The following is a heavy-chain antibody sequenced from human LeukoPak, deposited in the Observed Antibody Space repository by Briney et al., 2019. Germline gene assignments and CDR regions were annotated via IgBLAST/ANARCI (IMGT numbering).Heavy chain of an antibody. V-gene: IGHV4-4*02. Sequence: SETLSLTCTVSGGSISSYYWSWVRQPPGKGLEWIGEIYHSGSTNYNPSLKSRVTISVDKSKNQFSLKLSSVTAADTAVYYCARMNYDFWSGSTGWGQGTLVTVSS. CDR2: IYHSGST. D-gene: IGHD3-3*01. J-gene: IGHJ4*02. CDR1: GGSISSYY. CDR3: ARMNYDFWSGSTG.